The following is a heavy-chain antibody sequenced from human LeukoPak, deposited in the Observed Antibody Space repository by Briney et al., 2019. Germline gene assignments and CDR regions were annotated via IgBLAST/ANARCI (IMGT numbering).Heavy chain of an antibody. Sequence: SSDTLSLTCTVSIGSISSRSSYCGWSRQPPAKGVEWIGSNYYKGSTYYNPSLKSQVTKSLDTSKNQFALKLSAISAPDPAVHFCASRLGYCSSTSCYNWFDPGGEGTLVTVSS. CDR3: ASRLGYCSSTSCYNWFDP. J-gene: IGHJ5*02. CDR2: NYYKGST. V-gene: IGHV4-39*01. CDR1: IGSISSRSSY. D-gene: IGHD2-2*01.